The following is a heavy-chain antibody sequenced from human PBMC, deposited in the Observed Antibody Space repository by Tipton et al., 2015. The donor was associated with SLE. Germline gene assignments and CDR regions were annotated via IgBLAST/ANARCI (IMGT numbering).Heavy chain of an antibody. CDR2: IYYSGST. Sequence: TLSLTCTVSGGSISSGSYYWSWIRQPAGKGLEWIGYIYYSGSTNYNPSLKSRVTISVDTSKNQFSLKLSSVTAADTAVYYCAREYYGSGSYFDYWGQGTLVTVSS. CDR3: AREYYGSGSYFDY. J-gene: IGHJ4*02. CDR1: GGSISSGSYY. D-gene: IGHD3-10*01. V-gene: IGHV4-61*10.